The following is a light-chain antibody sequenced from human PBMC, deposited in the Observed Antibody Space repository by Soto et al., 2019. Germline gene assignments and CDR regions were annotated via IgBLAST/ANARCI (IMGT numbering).Light chain of an antibody. CDR2: SNI. J-gene: IGLJ3*02. CDR3: AAWDDSLNGPM. Sequence: QSVLTQPPAASGTPGQRVTISCSGSSSNVGSNSVNWYQHLPGTAPRLLIYSNIQRPSGVPDRFSGSKSGPSASLAISGLQSEDEAEYYCAAWDDSLNGPMFGGGTQLTVL. V-gene: IGLV1-44*01. CDR1: SSNVGSNS.